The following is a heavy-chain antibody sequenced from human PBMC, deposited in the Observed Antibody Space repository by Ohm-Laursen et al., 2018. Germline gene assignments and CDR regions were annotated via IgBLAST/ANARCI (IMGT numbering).Heavy chain of an antibody. CDR3: ARIESDSGGYWYFGMDV. Sequence: TLSLTWAVYGGSFSGYYWSWIRQPPGKGLEWIGEINHSGSTNYNPSLKSRVTISVDTSKNQFSLKLSSVTAADTALYYCARIESDSGGYWYFGMDVWGQGTTVTVSS. CDR2: INHSGST. V-gene: IGHV4-34*01. J-gene: IGHJ6*02. CDR1: GGSFSGYY. D-gene: IGHD3-22*01.